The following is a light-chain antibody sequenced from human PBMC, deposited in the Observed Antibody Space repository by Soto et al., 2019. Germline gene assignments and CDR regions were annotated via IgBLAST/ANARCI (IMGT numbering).Light chain of an antibody. CDR2: GAS. CDR1: QSVSTRS. J-gene: IGKJ1*01. CDR3: QQYDSSPRT. V-gene: IGKV3-20*01. Sequence: EIVLTQAPGTLSLSPGERATLSCRASQSVSTRSLAWYQQKPGQAARLLISGASSRAADIPDRFSGSGSGTDFTLTIYRLEPEDFAVYYCQQYDSSPRTFGQGTKVDIK.